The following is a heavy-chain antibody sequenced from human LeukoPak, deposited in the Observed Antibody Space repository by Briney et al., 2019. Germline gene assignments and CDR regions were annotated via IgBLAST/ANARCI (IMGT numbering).Heavy chain of an antibody. J-gene: IGHJ4*02. CDR3: ARDFSGSWGVSY. CDR1: GFTSSNAW. Sequence: GGALILSCAASGFTSSNAWMSWVRQAPGKGLEWVAKIKEDASEKHYVDSVKGRFTISRDNAKNSLYLQMNSLRAEDTAVYYCARDFSGSWGVSYWGQGTLVTVSS. CDR2: IKEDASEK. D-gene: IGHD1-26*01. V-gene: IGHV3-7*01.